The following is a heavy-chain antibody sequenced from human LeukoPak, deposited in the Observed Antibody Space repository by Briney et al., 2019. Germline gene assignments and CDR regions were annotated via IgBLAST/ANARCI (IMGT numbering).Heavy chain of an antibody. V-gene: IGHV3-21*01. D-gene: IGHD3-10*02. CDR1: GFSFSSYS. Sequence: PGGSLRLSCAASGFSFSSYSMNWVRQAPGKGLEWVSSISSSSTYIKYADSLKGRFTISRDNAKNSLYLQMNSLRAEDTAVYYCAELGITMIGGVWGKGTTVTISS. CDR2: ISSSSTYI. J-gene: IGHJ6*04. CDR3: AELGITMIGGV.